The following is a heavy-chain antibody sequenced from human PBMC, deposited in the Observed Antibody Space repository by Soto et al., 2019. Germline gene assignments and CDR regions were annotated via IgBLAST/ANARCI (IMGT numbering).Heavy chain of an antibody. CDR3: AQYCSSTSCCL. D-gene: IGHD2-2*01. CDR1: GYTFTGYY. Sequence: ASVKVSCKASGYTFTGYYMHWVRQAPGQGLEWMGWINPNSGGTNYAQKFQSRVTMTRDTSISTAYMELSRLRSDVTAVYYCAQYCSSTSCCLWGQGTTVTVSS. V-gene: IGHV1-2*02. CDR2: INPNSGGT. J-gene: IGHJ6*02.